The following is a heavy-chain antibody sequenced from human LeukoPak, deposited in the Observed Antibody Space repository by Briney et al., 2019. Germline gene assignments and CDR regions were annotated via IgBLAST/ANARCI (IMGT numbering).Heavy chain of an antibody. Sequence: ASVKVSCKASGYTFPPYGISWVRQAPGKGFEWLGWISAYNGNTNYAQKLQGRVTMTTDTSTSTAYVELRSLRSDDTAIYYCARDVLLVPRWFDPWGQGTLVTVSS. CDR1: GYTFPPYG. V-gene: IGHV1-18*01. D-gene: IGHD6-13*01. J-gene: IGHJ5*02. CDR2: ISAYNGNT. CDR3: ARDVLLVPRWFDP.